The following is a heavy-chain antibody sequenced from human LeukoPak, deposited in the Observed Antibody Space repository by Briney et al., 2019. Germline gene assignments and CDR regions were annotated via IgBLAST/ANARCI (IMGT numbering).Heavy chain of an antibody. J-gene: IGHJ4*02. CDR1: GFSVRSYC. CDR2: IFTGGNT. D-gene: IGHD3-10*01. V-gene: IGHV3-53*01. CDR3: SLLWFGELLRADSYLIDY. Sequence: GGSLRLSCAASGFSVRSYCMTWVRQAPGRGLEWVSVIFTGGNTHYADSVKGRFTISRDISKNTVYLQMNSLRAEDTAVYYCSLLWFGELLRADSYLIDYWGQGTRVTVSS.